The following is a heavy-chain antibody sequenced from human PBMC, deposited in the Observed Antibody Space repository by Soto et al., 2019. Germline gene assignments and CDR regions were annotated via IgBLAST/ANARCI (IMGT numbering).Heavy chain of an antibody. CDR1: GFTFSSYA. CDR3: AQLAVPPDGAFDI. Sequence: QVQLVESGGGVVQPGRSLRLSCAASGFTFSSYAMHWVRQAPGKGLEWVAVISYDGSNKYYADSVKGRFTISRDNSKNTLYLQMNSLRAEDTAVYYCAQLAVPPDGAFDIWGQGTMVTVSS. CDR2: ISYDGSNK. V-gene: IGHV3-30-3*01. J-gene: IGHJ3*02. D-gene: IGHD3-3*02.